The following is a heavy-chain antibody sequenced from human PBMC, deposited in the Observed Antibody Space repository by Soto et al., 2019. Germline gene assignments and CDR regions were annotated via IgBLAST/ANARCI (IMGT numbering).Heavy chain of an antibody. Sequence: ASVKVSCKASGYTFTSYAMHWVRQAPGQRLEWMGWINAGNGNTKYSQKFQGRVTITRDTSASTAYMELSSLRSEDTAVYYCARGYITSARLYDYWGQGTLVNVSS. CDR3: ARGYITSARLYDY. V-gene: IGHV1-3*01. CDR1: GYTFTSYA. D-gene: IGHD1-20*01. J-gene: IGHJ4*02. CDR2: INAGNGNT.